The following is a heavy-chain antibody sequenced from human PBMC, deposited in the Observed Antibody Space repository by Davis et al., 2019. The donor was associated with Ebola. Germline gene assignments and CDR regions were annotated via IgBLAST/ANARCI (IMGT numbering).Heavy chain of an antibody. J-gene: IGHJ4*02. CDR1: GFTFSDYY. V-gene: IGHV3-11*06. D-gene: IGHD3-9*01. Sequence: PGGSLRLSCAASGFTFSDYYMSWIRQAPGKGLEWVSYISSSSSYTNYADSVKGRFTISRDNAKNSLYLQMNSLRAEDTAVYYCARDDPTYYDILTGYYGVDYWGQGTLVTVSS. CDR3: ARDDPTYYDILTGYYGVDY. CDR2: ISSSSSYT.